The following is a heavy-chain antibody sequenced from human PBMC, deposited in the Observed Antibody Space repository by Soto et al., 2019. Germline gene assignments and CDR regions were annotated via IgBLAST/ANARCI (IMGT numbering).Heavy chain of an antibody. CDR1: GGSFSGYY. Sequence: SETLSLTCAVYGGSFSGYYWSWIRQPPGKGLEWIGEINHSGSTNYNPSLKSRVTISVDTSKNQFSLKLSSVTAADTAVYYCHQNPTVTETYYYMDVWGKGTTVTVSS. CDR2: INHSGST. V-gene: IGHV4-34*01. CDR3: HQNPTVTETYYYMDV. D-gene: IGHD4-4*01. J-gene: IGHJ6*03.